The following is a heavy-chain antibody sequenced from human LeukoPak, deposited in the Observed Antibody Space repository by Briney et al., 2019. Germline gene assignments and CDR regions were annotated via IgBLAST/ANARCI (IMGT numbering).Heavy chain of an antibody. J-gene: IGHJ4*02. CDR3: ARDPVVAAPDYFDY. CDR2: ISHDGNTK. D-gene: IGHD2-15*01. V-gene: IGHV3-30-3*01. CDR1: GFTFSSYA. Sequence: PGTSLRLSCAASGFTFSSYAMHWVRQAPGKGLEWVAVISHDGNTKYYADSLRGRFTVSRDNSKNTLYLQMNSLRAEDTAVSYCARDPVVAAPDYFDYWGQGTLVTVSS.